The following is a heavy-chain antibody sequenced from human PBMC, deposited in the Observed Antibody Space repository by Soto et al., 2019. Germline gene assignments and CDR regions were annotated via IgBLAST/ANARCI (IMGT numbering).Heavy chain of an antibody. CDR1: GFTFSSYG. J-gene: IGHJ3*02. D-gene: IGHD6-19*01. V-gene: IGHV3-33*01. Sequence: QVQLVESGGGVVQPGRSLRLSCAASGFTFSSYGMHWVRQAPGKGLEWVAVIWYDGSNKYYADSVKGRFTISRDNSKNTXXLQMNSLRAEDTAVYYCARDESIAVAGTTGGAFDIWGQGTMVTVSS. CDR3: ARDESIAVAGTTGGAFDI. CDR2: IWYDGSNK.